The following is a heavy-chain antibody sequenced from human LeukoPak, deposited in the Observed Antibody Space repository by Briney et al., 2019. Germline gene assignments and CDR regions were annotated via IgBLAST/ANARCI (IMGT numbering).Heavy chain of an antibody. CDR3: ARDAGIAARLPYYYYYMDV. V-gene: IGHV3-23*01. CDR1: GFTFSSYA. Sequence: PGGSLRLSCAASGFTFSSYAMSWVRQAPGKGLEWVSAISGSGGSTYYADSVKGRFTISRDNSKNTLYLQMNSLRAEDTAVYYCARDAGIAARLPYYYYYMDVWGKGTTVTVSS. D-gene: IGHD6-6*01. J-gene: IGHJ6*03. CDR2: ISGSGGST.